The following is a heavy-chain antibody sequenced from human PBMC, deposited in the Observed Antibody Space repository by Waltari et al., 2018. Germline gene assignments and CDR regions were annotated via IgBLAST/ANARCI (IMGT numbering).Heavy chain of an antibody. CDR1: GGSIRSGSYY. CDR2: IYTSGST. J-gene: IGHJ4*02. CDR3: ARDKVYCGGDCYSD. D-gene: IGHD2-21*01. Sequence: QVQLQESGPGLVKPSQTLSLTCTVSGGSIRSGSYYWSWIRQPAGKGLEWIGRIYTSGSTNYNPSLKSRVTISVDTSKNQFSLKLSSVTAADTAVYYCARDKVYCGGDCYSDWGQGTLVTVSS. V-gene: IGHV4-61*02.